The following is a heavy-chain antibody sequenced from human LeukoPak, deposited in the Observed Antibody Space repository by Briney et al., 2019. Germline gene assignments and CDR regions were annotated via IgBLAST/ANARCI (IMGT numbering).Heavy chain of an antibody. CDR3: ARDFATWYFDY. V-gene: IGHV1-18*01. CDR1: GYTFSSYH. Sequence: ASVKVSCKASGYTFSSYHVSWVRQAPGQGLEWMGWINTYDGNTNYAQNFQGRVAMATDTSTSTAYMELRSLRSDDTAVYYCARDFATWYFDYWGQGTLVTVSS. J-gene: IGHJ4*02. CDR2: INTYDGNT. D-gene: IGHD2-15*01.